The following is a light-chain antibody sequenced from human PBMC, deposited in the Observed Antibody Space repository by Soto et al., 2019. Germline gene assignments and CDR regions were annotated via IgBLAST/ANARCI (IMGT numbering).Light chain of an antibody. V-gene: IGLV1-44*01. CDR3: AAWDDRLNGRV. J-gene: IGLJ3*02. CDR1: SSNIGSNT. CDR2: KSN. Sequence: QSVLTQPPSASATPGQRGTISCSGSSSNIGSNTVNWYQQLPGTAPKLLIYKSNQRPSGVPDRFSGSKSGTSASLAISGLQSEDEADYYCAAWDDRLNGRVFGGGTKLTVL.